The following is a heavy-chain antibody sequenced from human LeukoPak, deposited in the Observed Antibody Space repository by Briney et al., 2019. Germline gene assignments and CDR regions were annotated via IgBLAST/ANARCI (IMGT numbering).Heavy chain of an antibody. CDR2: IIPILGIA. CDR1: GGTFSSYA. CDR3: VRDSYGVMVITNYYYGMDV. V-gene: IGHV1-69*04. D-gene: IGHD3-22*01. J-gene: IGHJ6*02. Sequence: GASVKVSCKASGGTFSSYAISWVRQAPGQGLEWMGRIIPILGIANYAQKFQGRVTITADRSTSTAYMELSSLRSEDTAVYYCVRDSYGVMVITNYYYGMDVWGQGTTVTVSS.